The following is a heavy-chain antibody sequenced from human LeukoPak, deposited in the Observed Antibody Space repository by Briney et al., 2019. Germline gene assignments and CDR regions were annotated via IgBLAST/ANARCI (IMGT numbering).Heavy chain of an antibody. CDR2: INTGGSDT. CDR3: ARGRSVTNGGFDY. J-gene: IGHJ4*02. Sequence: GGSLRLSCAASGFTFSHYRMHWVRQAPGKGLVWVSRINTGGSDTVYADSVKGRFTISRDNAKNTLYLQMNSLRAEDTAVYYCARGRSVTNGGFDYWGQGTLVTVSS. CDR1: GFTFSHYR. V-gene: IGHV3-74*01. D-gene: IGHD2-8*01.